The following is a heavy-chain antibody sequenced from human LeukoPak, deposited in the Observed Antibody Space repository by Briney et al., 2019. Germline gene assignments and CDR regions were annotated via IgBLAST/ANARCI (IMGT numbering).Heavy chain of an antibody. CDR2: IIPIFGTA. CDR1: GGTFSSYA. CDR3: ARDQGDCSGGSCYLDV. J-gene: IGHJ6*03. Sequence: SVKVSCKASGGTFSSYAISWVRQAPGQGLEWMGGIIPIFGTANYAQKFQGRVTITTDESTSTAYMELSSLRSEDTAVYYCARDQGDCSGGSCYLDVWGKGTTVTVSS. D-gene: IGHD2-15*01. V-gene: IGHV1-69*05.